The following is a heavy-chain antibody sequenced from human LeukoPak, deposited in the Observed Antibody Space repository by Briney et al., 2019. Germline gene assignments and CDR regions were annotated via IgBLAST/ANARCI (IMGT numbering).Heavy chain of an antibody. D-gene: IGHD6-6*01. J-gene: IGHJ4*02. CDR3: ARDSVLYYFDY. CDR2: IYYSGST. CDR1: GGSISSYY. Sequence: PSETLSLTCTVSGGSISSYYWSWIRQPPGKGLEWIGYIYYSGSTNYNPSLKSRVTISVDTSKNQFSLKLSSVTAADTAVYYCARDSVLYYFDYWGQGTLVTVSS. V-gene: IGHV4-59*12.